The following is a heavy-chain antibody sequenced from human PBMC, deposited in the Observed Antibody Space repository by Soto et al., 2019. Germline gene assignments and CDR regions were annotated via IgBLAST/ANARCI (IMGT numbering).Heavy chain of an antibody. CDR2: INDNGDLR. J-gene: IGHJ4*02. Sequence: PGGSLRLSCVASGFTFGSYAMSWVRRAPGKGLEWVSTINDNGDLRYYADSVRGRFTISRDNSKNTLYLQLNNLRAEDTARYHCAKAFGDWYPFEEWGLGALVTVSS. CDR1: GFTFGSYA. D-gene: IGHD2-21*02. CDR3: AKAFGDWYPFEE. V-gene: IGHV3-23*01.